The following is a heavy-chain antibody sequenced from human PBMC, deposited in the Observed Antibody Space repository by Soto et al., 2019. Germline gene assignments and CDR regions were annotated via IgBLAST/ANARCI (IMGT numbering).Heavy chain of an antibody. CDR2: INPNSGGT. D-gene: IGHD4-17*01. V-gene: IGHV1-2*02. CDR1: GYTFTGYY. Sequence: GDSVKVSCKASGYTFTGYYMHWVRQAPGQGLEWMGWINPNSGGTNYAQKFQGRVTMTRDTSISTAYMELSRLRSDDTAVYYCASLPLAYGGNYYYYGMDVWGQGTTVTLS. J-gene: IGHJ6*02. CDR3: ASLPLAYGGNYYYYGMDV.